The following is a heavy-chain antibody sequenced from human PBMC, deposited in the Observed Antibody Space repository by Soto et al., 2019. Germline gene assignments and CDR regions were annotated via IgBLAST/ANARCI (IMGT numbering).Heavy chain of an antibody. V-gene: IGHV4-39*01. Sequence: PSETLSLTCTVSGGSISSSSYYWGWIRQPPGKGLEWIGSIYYSGSTYYNPSLKSRVTIYVDTSKNQFSLKLSSVTAADTAVYYCTLRFLEWLPNYGMDVWGQGTTVTVSS. D-gene: IGHD3-3*01. CDR1: GGSISSSSYY. J-gene: IGHJ6*02. CDR3: TLRFLEWLPNYGMDV. CDR2: IYYSGST.